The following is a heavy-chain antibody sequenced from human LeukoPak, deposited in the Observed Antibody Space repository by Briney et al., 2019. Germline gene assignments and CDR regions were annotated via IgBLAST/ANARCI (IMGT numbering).Heavy chain of an antibody. D-gene: IGHD1-26*01. J-gene: IGHJ6*02. V-gene: IGHV3-23*01. CDR1: GFTFSSYA. CDR2: ISGSGGST. Sequence: GGSLRLSCAASGFTFSSYAMNWVRQAPGKGLEWVSTISGSGGSTNYAVPVKGRFTISRDNSKNTLYLQMNSLRAEDTAVYYCAKDSGVSIVDLYGMDVWGQGTTVTVSS. CDR3: AKDSGVSIVDLYGMDV.